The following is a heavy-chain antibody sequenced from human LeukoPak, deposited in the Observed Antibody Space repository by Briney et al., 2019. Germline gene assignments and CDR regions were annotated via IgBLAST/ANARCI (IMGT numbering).Heavy chain of an antibody. D-gene: IGHD3-10*01. Sequence: PSETLSLTCTVSGGSISSSSYYWGWIRQPPGKGLEWIGSIYYSGSTYHNPSLKSRVTISVDTSKNQFSLKLSSVTAADTAVYYCARHEKLGQFDYWGQGTLVTVSS. CDR1: GGSISSSSYY. V-gene: IGHV4-39*01. CDR2: IYYSGST. J-gene: IGHJ4*02. CDR3: ARHEKLGQFDY.